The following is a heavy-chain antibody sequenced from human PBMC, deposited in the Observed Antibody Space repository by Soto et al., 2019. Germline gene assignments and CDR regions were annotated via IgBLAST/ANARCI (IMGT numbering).Heavy chain of an antibody. CDR3: ARDLRQTDY. Sequence: EVQLVESGGGLVQPGGSLRLSCAASGFTFSTFWMHWVRQTPGKGLVWVSRISSDGSTTHYADSVKGRFTISRDNAKDTLYLQMNGLRAEDTAVYYCARDLRQTDYWGQGTLVTVSS. CDR1: GFTFSTFW. D-gene: IGHD6-6*01. J-gene: IGHJ4*02. V-gene: IGHV3-74*01. CDR2: ISSDGSTT.